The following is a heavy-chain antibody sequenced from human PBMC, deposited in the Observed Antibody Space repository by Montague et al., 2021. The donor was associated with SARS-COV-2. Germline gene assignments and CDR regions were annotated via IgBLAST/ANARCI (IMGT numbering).Heavy chain of an antibody. Sequence: SETLSLTCAVYGGSFSDYKWSWIRQSPGKGKEWIGQISHSGSANYYTSLKSRVTITVDTAKNQYPLKLTPVNVADTAVYYCTRGAPGYWGQGALVTVSS. V-gene: IGHV4-34*01. CDR3: TRGAPGY. CDR1: GGSFSDYK. CDR2: ISHSGSA. J-gene: IGHJ4*02.